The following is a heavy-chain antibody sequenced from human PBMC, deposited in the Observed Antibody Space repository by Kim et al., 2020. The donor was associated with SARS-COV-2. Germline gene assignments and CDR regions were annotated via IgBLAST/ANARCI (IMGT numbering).Heavy chain of an antibody. CDR2: YRGST. Sequence: YRGSTNYNPSHKRRVTISADTSKNQFFLKLSSGIAADTAVYYCARQWDSWGQGTLVTVSS. CDR3: ARQWDS. J-gene: IGHJ4*02. V-gene: IGHV4-59*08.